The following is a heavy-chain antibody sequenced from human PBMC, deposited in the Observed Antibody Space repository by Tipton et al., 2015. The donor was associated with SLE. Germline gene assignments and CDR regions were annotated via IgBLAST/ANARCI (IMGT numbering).Heavy chain of an antibody. J-gene: IGHJ4*02. D-gene: IGHD3-10*01. CDR1: GFTFNNYG. CDR3: AKDRNMVQGGLDH. CDR2: VWYDGTSE. V-gene: IGHV3-33*03. Sequence: SLRLSCAASGFTFNNYGMHWVRQAPGKGLEWVAVVWYDGTSEYYADSVKGRFTISRDNSKNTLYLQMNSLRAEDTAVYYCAKDRNMVQGGLDHWGQGTLVTVSS.